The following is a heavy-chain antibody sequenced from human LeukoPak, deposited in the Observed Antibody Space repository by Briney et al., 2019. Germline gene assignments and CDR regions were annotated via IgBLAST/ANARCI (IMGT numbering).Heavy chain of an antibody. Sequence: QTGGSLTLSCAASGFTLNNYWMHWVRQAPGKGLVWVSRINGDGSSASYADSVKGRFTISRDNAKNTLYLQMNSLRVEDTAVYYCARSGGGYDYVWGTYHPWGQGTLVTVSS. CDR1: GFTLNNYW. CDR3: ARSGGGYDYVWGTYHP. J-gene: IGHJ5*02. V-gene: IGHV3-74*01. CDR2: INGDGSSA. D-gene: IGHD3-16*02.